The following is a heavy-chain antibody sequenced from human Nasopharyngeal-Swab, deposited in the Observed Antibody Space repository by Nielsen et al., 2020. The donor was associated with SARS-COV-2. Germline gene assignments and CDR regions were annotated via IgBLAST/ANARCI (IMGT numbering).Heavy chain of an antibody. Sequence: WIRQPPGKGLEWIGYIYYSGSTYYNPSLKSRVTISVDTSKNQFSLKLSSVTAADTAVYYCARNWRSGSMDVWGKGTTVTVSP. V-gene: IGHV4-31*02. J-gene: IGHJ6*04. CDR3: ARNWRSGSMDV. CDR2: IYYSGST. D-gene: IGHD3-10*01.